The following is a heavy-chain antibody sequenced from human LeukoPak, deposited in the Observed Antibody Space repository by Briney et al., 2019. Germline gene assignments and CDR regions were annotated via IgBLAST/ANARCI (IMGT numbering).Heavy chain of an antibody. CDR1: GFTFSSYS. V-gene: IGHV3-21*01. D-gene: IGHD1-14*01. J-gene: IGHJ4*02. CDR3: ARVDVTHFDY. Sequence: GGSLRLSCAASGFTFSSYSMNWVRQAPGKGLEWVSSISSSSSYKYYADSVKGRFTISRDNAKNSLYLQMNSLRAEDTAVYYCARVDVTHFDYWGQGTLVTVSS. CDR2: ISSSSSYK.